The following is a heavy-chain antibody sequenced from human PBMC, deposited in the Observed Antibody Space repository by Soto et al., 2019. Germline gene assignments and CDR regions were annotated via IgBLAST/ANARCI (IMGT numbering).Heavy chain of an antibody. D-gene: IGHD3-16*01. Sequence: SETLSLTCDVHGDSLSGYAWSWIRQPPGKGLEWIGEITFRGVTNYHPSLKSRLSMSVDTSKNRISLNVSSVTAADTAVYFCARDWGTTTRDLRWFDPWGQGTLVTVSS. J-gene: IGHJ5*02. V-gene: IGHV4-34*10. CDR1: GDSLSGYA. CDR3: ARDWGTTTRDLRWFDP. CDR2: ITFRGVT.